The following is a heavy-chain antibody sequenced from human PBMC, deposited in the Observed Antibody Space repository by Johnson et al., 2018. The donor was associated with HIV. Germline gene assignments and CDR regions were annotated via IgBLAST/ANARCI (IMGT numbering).Heavy chain of an antibody. D-gene: IGHD5-18*01. J-gene: IGHJ3*02. Sequence: VQLVESGGNVIRPGGSLRPSCAASGFTFDDYGMSWVRQAPGKGLEWVSGINWNGGITGYAGSVEGRFTIARDNSKNTLYLQMNSLRAEDTAVYYCASFFSAELWTDAFDIWGQGTMVTVSS. CDR1: GFTFDDYG. V-gene: IGHV3-20*04. CDR2: INWNGGIT. CDR3: ASFFSAELWTDAFDI.